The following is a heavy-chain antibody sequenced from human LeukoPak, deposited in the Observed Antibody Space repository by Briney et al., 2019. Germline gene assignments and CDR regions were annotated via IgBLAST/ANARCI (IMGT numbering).Heavy chain of an antibody. D-gene: IGHD3-9*01. Sequence: SGGSLRLPRVASGFTFSRHPMSWVRQAPGNGLELASAINERGDITKYADSVMRRFTISRDSSKNTLYLQMNSLRAEDTAVYYCARGDDISPGRVIEYWGRGTLVTVSS. CDR1: GFTFSRHP. CDR3: ARGDDISPGRVIEY. CDR2: INERGDIT. V-gene: IGHV3-23*01. J-gene: IGHJ4*02.